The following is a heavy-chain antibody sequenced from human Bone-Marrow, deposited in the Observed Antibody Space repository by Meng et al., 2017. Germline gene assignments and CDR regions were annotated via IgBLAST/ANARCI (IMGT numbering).Heavy chain of an antibody. CDR1: GFTFSNYG. J-gene: IGHJ4*02. Sequence: VQLVESGGGVVQPGRSLRLSCAASGFTFSNYGMHWVRQAPGKGLEWVGRIKSKSDGGTIEYAAPVKGRIAISRDDSKNTVYLQVNTLNTEDTGVYYCSTGWDFDYWGQGTLVTVSS. V-gene: IGHV3-15*01. D-gene: IGHD1-26*01. CDR3: STGWDFDY. CDR2: IKSKSDGGTI.